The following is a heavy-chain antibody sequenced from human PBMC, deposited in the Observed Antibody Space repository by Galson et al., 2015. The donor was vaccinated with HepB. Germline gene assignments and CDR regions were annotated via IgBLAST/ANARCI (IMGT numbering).Heavy chain of an antibody. CDR1: GFTFSSYS. CDR3: ARGHSSSWYRIAGGYYYYYMDV. CDR2: ISSSSSYI. V-gene: IGHV3-21*01. Sequence: SLRLSCAASGFTFSSYSMNWVRQAPGKGLEWVSSISSSSSYIYYADSVKGRFTISRDNAKNSLYLQMNSLRAEDTAVYYCARGHSSSWYRIAGGYYYYYMDVWGKGTTVTVSS. D-gene: IGHD6-13*01. J-gene: IGHJ6*03.